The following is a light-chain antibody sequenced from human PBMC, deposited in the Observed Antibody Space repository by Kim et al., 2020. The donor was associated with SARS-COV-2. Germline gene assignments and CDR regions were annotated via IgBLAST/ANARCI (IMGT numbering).Light chain of an antibody. Sequence: GQSVTVPCTGTSSGVSGYVYVSWYQQHPDKAPKLIIYDVSKRPSGVPYRFSGSKSGNTASLTSSGLQAEDEADYYCCSYAGGHILLFGGGTQLTVL. CDR3: CSYAGGHILL. CDR1: SSGVSGYVY. CDR2: DVS. J-gene: IGLJ2*01. V-gene: IGLV2-11*01.